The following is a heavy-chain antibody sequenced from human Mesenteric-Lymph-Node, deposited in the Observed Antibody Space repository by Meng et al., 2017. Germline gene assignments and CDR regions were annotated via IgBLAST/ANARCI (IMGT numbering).Heavy chain of an antibody. CDR1: GFTFSSYS. D-gene: IGHD3-22*01. V-gene: IGHV3-21*01. Sequence: GESLKISCAASGFTFSSYSMNWVRQAPGKGLAWVSSISSSSSYIYYADSVKGRFTISRDNAKNSLYLQMNSLRAEDTAVYYCARGLYYSDSSGLSLYAFDIWGQGTMVTVSS. CDR3: ARGLYYSDSSGLSLYAFDI. CDR2: ISSSSSYI. J-gene: IGHJ3*02.